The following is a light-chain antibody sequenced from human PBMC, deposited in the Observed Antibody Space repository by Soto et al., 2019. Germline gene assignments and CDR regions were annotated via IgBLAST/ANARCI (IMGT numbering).Light chain of an antibody. V-gene: IGLV1-40*01. CDR2: DNT. Sequence: QSVLTQPPSVSGAPGQRVTISCTGTSSNIGTPWPVHWYQQLPGTAPKLLIYDNTNRPSGVPDRFSGSKSGTSASLAITGLHAEDEADSYCQSYDNSLRAWVFGGGTKLTVL. CDR1: SSNIGTPWP. CDR3: QSYDNSLRAWV. J-gene: IGLJ3*02.